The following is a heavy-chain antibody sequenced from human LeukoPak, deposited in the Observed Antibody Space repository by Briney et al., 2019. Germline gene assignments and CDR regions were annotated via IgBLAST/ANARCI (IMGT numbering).Heavy chain of an antibody. V-gene: IGHV4-39*01. Sequence: SETLSLTCLVSGDSIRTTSFWGWIRPPPGMGLEWIASASHSGINYYNPSFRSRVIVSADTSKNQFSLRLTSVTAADTAVYYCARRGGHSWDVGNWFDPWGQGILVTVSS. J-gene: IGHJ5*02. D-gene: IGHD6-13*01. CDR1: GDSIRTTSF. CDR3: ARRGGHSWDVGNWFDP. CDR2: ASHSGIN.